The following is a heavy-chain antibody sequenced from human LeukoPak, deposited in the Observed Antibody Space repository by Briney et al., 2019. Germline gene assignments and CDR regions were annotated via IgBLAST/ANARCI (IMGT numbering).Heavy chain of an antibody. J-gene: IGHJ5*02. CDR2: IYYSGST. CDR1: GGSISSSSYY. CDR3: ARGLGWFDP. D-gene: IGHD3-16*01. Sequence: SETLSLTCTVSGGSISSSSYYWGWIRQPPGKGLEWIGSIYYSGSTYYNPSLKSRVTISVDTSKNQFTLKLSSVTAADTAVYYCARGLGWFDPWGQGTLVTVSS. V-gene: IGHV4-39*06.